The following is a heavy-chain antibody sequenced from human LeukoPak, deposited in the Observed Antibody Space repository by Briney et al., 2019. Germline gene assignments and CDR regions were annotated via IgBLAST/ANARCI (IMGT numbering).Heavy chain of an antibody. CDR1: GGTFSSYA. D-gene: IGHD2-15*01. J-gene: IGHJ6*02. V-gene: IGHV1-69*13. CDR3: AREGVAATHYYYYYYGMDV. Sequence: SVNVSCKASGGTFSSYAISWVRQAPGQGLEWMGGIIPIFGTANYAQKFQGRVTITADESTSTAYMELSSLRSEDTAVYYCAREGVAATHYYYYYYGMDVWGQGTTVTVSS. CDR2: IIPIFGTA.